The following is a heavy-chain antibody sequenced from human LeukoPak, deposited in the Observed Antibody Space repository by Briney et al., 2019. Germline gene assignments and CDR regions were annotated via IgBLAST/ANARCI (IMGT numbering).Heavy chain of an antibody. CDR3: ARGVRYYDSSGYPNFDY. J-gene: IGHJ4*02. CDR1: GYTFTSYD. CDR2: MNPNSGNT. Sequence: GASVKVSCKASGYTFTSYDINWVRQATGHGLEWMGWMNPNSGNTGYAQKFQGRVTMTRNTSISTAYMELSSLRSEDTAVYYCARGVRYYDSSGYPNFDYWGQGTLVTVSS. D-gene: IGHD3-22*01. V-gene: IGHV1-8*01.